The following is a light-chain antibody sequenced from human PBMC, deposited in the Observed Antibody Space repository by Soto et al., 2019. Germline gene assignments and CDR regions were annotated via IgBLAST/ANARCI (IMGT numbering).Light chain of an antibody. V-gene: IGKV3-20*01. J-gene: IGKJ3*01. CDR2: GAS. CDR1: QSVSSSY. CDR3: EQYGSSPFT. Sequence: EIVLTQSPGTLSLSPGERATLSCRASQSVSSSYVAWYQQKPGQAPRLLIYGASSRATGIPDRFSGSGSGTDFTLTISRLEPADSAVYYCEQYGSSPFTFGPGTKGYI.